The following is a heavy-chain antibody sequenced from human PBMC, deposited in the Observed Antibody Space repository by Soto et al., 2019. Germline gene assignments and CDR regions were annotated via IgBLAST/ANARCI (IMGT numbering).Heavy chain of an antibody. D-gene: IGHD2-15*01. J-gene: IGHJ6*02. CDR3: ARDKDRQQLGGNYYYGIDV. Sequence: SVKVSCKASGGTFCNSAISWVRQAPGQGLEWMGGIIPIFSTPDYAQKFQGRVTITADESTTTAYMELTILKSEDTAVYYCARDKDRQQLGGNYYYGIDVWGQGTTVTISS. CDR1: GGTFCNSA. V-gene: IGHV1-69*13. CDR2: IIPIFSTP.